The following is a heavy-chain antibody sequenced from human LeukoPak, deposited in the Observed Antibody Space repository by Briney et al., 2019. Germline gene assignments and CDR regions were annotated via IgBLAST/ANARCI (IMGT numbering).Heavy chain of an antibody. Sequence: GGSLTLSCAAYGFTFSDAWMSWVRQPPGKGLEWVGRIKSGEATVYAPPVKARFTISRDDSKSTLYLQMNSLKTEDTATYYCTTVSAETSTAPDARFDFWGQGTLVTVSS. D-gene: IGHD3-10*01. V-gene: IGHV3-15*01. CDR1: GFTFSDAW. CDR3: TTVSAETSTAPDARFDF. J-gene: IGHJ4*02. CDR2: IKSGEAT.